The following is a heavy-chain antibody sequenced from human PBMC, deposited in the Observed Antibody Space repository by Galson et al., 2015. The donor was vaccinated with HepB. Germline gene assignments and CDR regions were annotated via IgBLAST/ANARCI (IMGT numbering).Heavy chain of an antibody. CDR2: IIPVFTTI. CDR3: ARSSGSYYFAFDI. CDR1: GATFDNYA. Sequence: SVKVSCKASGATFDNYAYTWVRQAPGQGLEWMGGIIPVFTTINYAQRFQGRVTITADESTSTVYMELSGLRSEDTAFYYCARSSGSYYFAFDIWGQGIQVTVSS. V-gene: IGHV1-69*13. D-gene: IGHD1-26*01. J-gene: IGHJ4*02.